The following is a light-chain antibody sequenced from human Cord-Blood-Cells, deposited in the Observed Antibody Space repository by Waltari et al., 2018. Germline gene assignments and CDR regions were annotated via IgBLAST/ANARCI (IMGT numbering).Light chain of an antibody. J-gene: IGLJ3*02. CDR1: SSDAGGYNY. CDR2: DVS. V-gene: IGLV2-14*01. Sequence: QSALTQPASVSGSPGQPITISCTGTSSDAGGYNYVSWYQQHPGKAPKLMIYDVSKRPSGVSNRFSGSKSGNTASLTISGLQAEDEADYYCSSYTSSSTWVFGGGTKLTVL. CDR3: SSYTSSSTWV.